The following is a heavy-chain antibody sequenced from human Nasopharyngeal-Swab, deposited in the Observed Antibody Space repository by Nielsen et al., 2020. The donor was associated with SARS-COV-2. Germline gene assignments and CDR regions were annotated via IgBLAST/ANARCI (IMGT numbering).Heavy chain of an antibody. CDR3: ARHLPVQQLVDY. CDR1: GYSFTSYW. J-gene: IGHJ4*02. V-gene: IGHV5-10-1*01. CDR2: IDPSDSYT. D-gene: IGHD6-13*01. Sequence: GEPLKISCKGSGYSFTSYWISWVRQMPGKGLEWMGRIDPSDSYTNYSPSFQGHVTISADKSISTAYLQWSSLKASDTTMYYCARHLPVQQLVDYWGQGTLVTVSS.